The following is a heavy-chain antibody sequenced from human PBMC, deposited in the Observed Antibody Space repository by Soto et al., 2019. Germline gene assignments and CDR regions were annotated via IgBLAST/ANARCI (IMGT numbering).Heavy chain of an antibody. J-gene: IGHJ4*02. V-gene: IGHV3-30-3*01. CDR3: ARDREYDFWSGSFDY. CDR2: ISYDGSNK. D-gene: IGHD3-3*01. CDR1: GVTFSSYA. Sequence: QVQLVESGGGVVQPGRSLRLSCAASGVTFSSYAMHWVRQAPGKGLEWVAVISYDGSNKYYADSVKGRFTISRDNSKNTLYLQMNSLRAEDTAVYYCARDREYDFWSGSFDYWGQGTLVTVSS.